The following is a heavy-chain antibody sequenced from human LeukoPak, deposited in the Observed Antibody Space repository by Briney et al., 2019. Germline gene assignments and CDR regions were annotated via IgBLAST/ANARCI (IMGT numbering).Heavy chain of an antibody. CDR3: AKSIGSSSW. J-gene: IGHJ4*02. V-gene: IGHV3-23*01. Sequence: SGGSLRLSCAASRFTFSSYGMSWVRQAPGKGLEWVSAISGSGGSTYYADSVKGRFTISRDNSKNTLYLQMNSLRAEDTAAYYCAKSIGSSSWWGQGTLVTVSS. CDR1: RFTFSSYG. CDR2: ISGSGGST. D-gene: IGHD6-13*01.